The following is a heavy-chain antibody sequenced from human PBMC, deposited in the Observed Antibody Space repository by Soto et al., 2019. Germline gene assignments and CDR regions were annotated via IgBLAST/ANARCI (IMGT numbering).Heavy chain of an antibody. CDR2: MNPNSGNT. D-gene: IGHD2-21*02. CDR3: ARRTTAWSAADY. CDR1: GYTFTTYD. J-gene: IGHJ4*02. Sequence: QVQLVQSGAEVKKPGASVKVSCKASGYTFTTYDIYWVRQATGQGLEWMGWMNPNSGNTGYAQKFQGRVTMPRNTSISTAYMEMSSLRSDDTAVYYCARRTTAWSAADYWGQGNLVTVSS. V-gene: IGHV1-8*01.